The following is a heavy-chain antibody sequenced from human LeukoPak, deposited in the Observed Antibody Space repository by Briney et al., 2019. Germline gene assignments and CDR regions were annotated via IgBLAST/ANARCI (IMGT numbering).Heavy chain of an antibody. CDR2: IYYSGST. CDR3: ARGPSYDFWSGYYNALDY. J-gene: IGHJ4*02. CDR1: GGSISSYY. D-gene: IGHD3-3*01. V-gene: IGHV4-59*12. Sequence: SETLSLTCTVSGGSISSYYWSWIRQPPGKGLEWIGYIYYSGSTNYNPSLKSRVTISVDTSKNQFSLKLSSVTAADTAVYYCARGPSYDFWSGYYNALDYWGQGTLVTVSS.